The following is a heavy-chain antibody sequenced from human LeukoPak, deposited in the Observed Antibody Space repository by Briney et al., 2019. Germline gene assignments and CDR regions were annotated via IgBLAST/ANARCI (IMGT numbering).Heavy chain of an antibody. CDR1: GYSFADYY. Sequence: ASVKVSCKASGYSFADYYMHWVRQAPGQGLEWMGWINPNSGGTNYAQKFQGRVTMTRDTSISTAYMELSRLRSDDTAVYYCARDSTIFGVARDYWGQGTLVTVSS. CDR2: INPNSGGT. CDR3: ARDSTIFGVARDY. J-gene: IGHJ4*02. V-gene: IGHV1-2*02. D-gene: IGHD3-3*01.